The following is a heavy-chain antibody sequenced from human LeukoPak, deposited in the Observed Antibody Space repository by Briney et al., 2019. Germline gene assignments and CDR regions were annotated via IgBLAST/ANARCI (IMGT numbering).Heavy chain of an antibody. CDR3: ARVAAAGTGIFVNFYYSMDI. D-gene: IGHD6-13*01. CDR2: ISGSGDST. Sequence: GGSLRLSCVASKFNFAMSWVRQCVGQALEWVSAISGSGDSTFYRDSVKGRFTISRDNSKNTLYLQMNSLSVEDTAVYYCARVAAAGTGIFVNFYYSMDIWGKGTTVTISS. J-gene: IGHJ6*03. CDR1: KFNFA. V-gene: IGHV3-23*02.